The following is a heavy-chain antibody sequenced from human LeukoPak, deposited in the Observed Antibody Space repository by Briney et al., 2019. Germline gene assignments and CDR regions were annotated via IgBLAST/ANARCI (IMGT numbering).Heavy chain of an antibody. CDR3: ARDRGAYCGGDCYLGFDY. CDR1: GFTFSSYT. J-gene: IGHJ4*01. V-gene: IGHV3-21*01. CDR2: IAGSSGYI. Sequence: GGSLRPSCAASGFTFSSYTMNWVRQAPGKGLEWVSSIAGSSGYISYADSVKGRFTISRDNAKKSLYLQMTSLTAEDTAVYYCARDRGAYCGGDCYLGFDYWGRGTLVTVSS. D-gene: IGHD2-21*02.